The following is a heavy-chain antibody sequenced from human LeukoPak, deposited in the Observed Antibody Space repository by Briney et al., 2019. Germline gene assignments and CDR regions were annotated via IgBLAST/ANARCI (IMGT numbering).Heavy chain of an antibody. CDR1: GYTFTAYY. D-gene: IGHD2-15*01. Sequence: ASVKVSCKASGYTFTAYYMHWVRQAPGQGLECMGWINPNSGGTNYAQKFQGRVTMTRDTSISTAYMELSRLRSDDTAVYYGAGGGILGVSLGAFDIWGQGTMVTVSS. V-gene: IGHV1-2*02. CDR2: INPNSGGT. CDR3: AGGGILGVSLGAFDI. J-gene: IGHJ3*02.